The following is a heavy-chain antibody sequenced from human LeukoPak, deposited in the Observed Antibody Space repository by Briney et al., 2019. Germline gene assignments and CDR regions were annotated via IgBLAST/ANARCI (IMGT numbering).Heavy chain of an antibody. CDR2: ISYDGSNK. V-gene: IGHV3-30*18. D-gene: IGHD6-6*01. Sequence: GRSLRLSCAASGLTFSSYGMHWVRQAPGKGLEWVAVISYDGSNKYYADSVKGRFTISRDNSKNTLYLQTNSLRAEDTAVYYCAKDRSQQLVRGYYYYGMDVWGQGTTVTVSS. CDR3: AKDRSQQLVRGYYYYGMDV. CDR1: GLTFSSYG. J-gene: IGHJ6*02.